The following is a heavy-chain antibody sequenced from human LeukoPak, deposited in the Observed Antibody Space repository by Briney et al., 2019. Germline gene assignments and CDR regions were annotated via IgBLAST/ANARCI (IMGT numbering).Heavy chain of an antibody. J-gene: IGHJ4*02. D-gene: IGHD6-19*01. V-gene: IGHV4-59*08. CDR3: ARHQYSSAWYEV. Sequence: TSETLTLTCTVSGGSFSRYYWSWIRQPPGKGLEWIGFLYYSGSTNYNPSLRSRVTISVDTSKNQFSLKLRSVTAADTAVYYCARHQYSSAWYEVWGQGTLVSVSS. CDR1: GGSFSRYY. CDR2: LYYSGST.